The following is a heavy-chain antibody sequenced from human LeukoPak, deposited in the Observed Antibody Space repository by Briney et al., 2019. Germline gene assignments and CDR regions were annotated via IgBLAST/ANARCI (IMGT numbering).Heavy chain of an antibody. D-gene: IGHD6-19*01. CDR3: ARPAGDY. Sequence: SETLSLTCTVSGGSIRSSYYYWGWIRQPPGKGLEWIGSIYYSGSTYYNPSLKSRVTISVDTSKNQFSLKLSSVTAADAAVYYCARPAGDYWGQGTLVTVSS. V-gene: IGHV4-39*01. CDR1: GGSIRSSYYY. CDR2: IYYSGST. J-gene: IGHJ4*02.